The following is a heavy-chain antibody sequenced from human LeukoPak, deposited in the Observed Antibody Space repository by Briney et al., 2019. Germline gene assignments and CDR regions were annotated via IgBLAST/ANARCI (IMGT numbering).Heavy chain of an antibody. Sequence: PSETLSLTCTVSGGSISSYYWSWIRQPPGKGLEWIGYIYYSGSTNYNPSLKSRVTISVDTSKNQFSLKLSSVTAADTAVYYCARAPPGVVVPNYAFDIWGQGTMVTVSS. CDR1: GGSISSYY. D-gene: IGHD2-2*01. J-gene: IGHJ3*02. V-gene: IGHV4-59*01. CDR2: IYYSGST. CDR3: ARAPPGVVVPNYAFDI.